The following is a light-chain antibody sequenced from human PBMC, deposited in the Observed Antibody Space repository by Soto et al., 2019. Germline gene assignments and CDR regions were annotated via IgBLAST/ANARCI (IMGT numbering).Light chain of an antibody. CDR1: QSISSW. J-gene: IGKJ1*01. Sequence: DIQMTQSPSTLSASAGDRVTITCRASQSISSWLAWYQQKPGKAPKLLIYDASSLESGVPSRFSGSGSGTEFTLTSSSLQPDDFATYYCQQYNSYSWTFGQGTKVDIK. V-gene: IGKV1-5*01. CDR2: DAS. CDR3: QQYNSYSWT.